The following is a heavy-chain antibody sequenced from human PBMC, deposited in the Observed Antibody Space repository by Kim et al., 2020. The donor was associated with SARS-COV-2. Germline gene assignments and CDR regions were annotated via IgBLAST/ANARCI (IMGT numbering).Heavy chain of an antibody. D-gene: IGHD3-10*01. V-gene: IGHV4-34*01. Sequence: SETLSLTCAVYGGSFSGYYWSWIRQPPGKGLEWIGEINHSGSTNYNPSLKSRVTISVDTSKNQFSLKLSSVTAADTAVYYCAVRRAYYYGSGNSGFDPWGQGTLVTVSS. CDR1: GGSFSGYY. CDR2: INHSGST. CDR3: AVRRAYYYGSGNSGFDP. J-gene: IGHJ5*02.